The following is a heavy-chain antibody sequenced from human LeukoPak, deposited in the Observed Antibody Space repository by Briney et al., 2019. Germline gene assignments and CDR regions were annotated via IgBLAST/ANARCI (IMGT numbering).Heavy chain of an antibody. D-gene: IGHD5-18*01. CDR3: ASLGYSYGPVNF. CDR1: GGSISSYY. CDR2: IYYSGST. V-gene: IGHV4-59*08. J-gene: IGHJ4*02. Sequence: SETLSLTCTVSGGSISSYYWSWIRQPPGKGLEWIGYIYYSGSTNYNPSLKSRVTISVDTSKSQFSLKLSSVTAADTAVYYCASLGYSYGPVNFWGQGTLVTVSS.